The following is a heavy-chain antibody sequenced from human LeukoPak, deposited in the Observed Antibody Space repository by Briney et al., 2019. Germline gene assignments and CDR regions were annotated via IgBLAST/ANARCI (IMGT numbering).Heavy chain of an antibody. J-gene: IGHJ4*02. Sequence: GGSLRLSCAASGFMFSSNWMSWVRLAPGKGLEWVANIEEDGTETYYVDSVKGRFTISRDNAKNSLYLQMNSLRVEDTAVYYCAKEGRSLQTYWGQGTLVTVSS. V-gene: IGHV3-7*03. CDR1: GFMFSSNW. D-gene: IGHD5-24*01. CDR3: AKEGRSLQTY. CDR2: IEEDGTET.